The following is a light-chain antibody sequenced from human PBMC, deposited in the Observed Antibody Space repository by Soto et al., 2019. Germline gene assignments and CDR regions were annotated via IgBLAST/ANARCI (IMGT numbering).Light chain of an antibody. Sequence: DIQMTQSPSSVSASVGDRVTITCRASQGISSWLDWYQQKPGKAPKLLIYAASSLQSGVPSKFSGSGSGTDFTLPISSLQPEDFDTYYCKQAKSFPYTFGQGTKLEIK. CDR3: KQAKSFPYT. CDR1: QGISSW. CDR2: AAS. J-gene: IGKJ2*01. V-gene: IGKV1-12*01.